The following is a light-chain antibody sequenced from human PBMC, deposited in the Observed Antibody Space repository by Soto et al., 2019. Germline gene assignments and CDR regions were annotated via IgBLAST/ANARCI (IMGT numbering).Light chain of an antibody. CDR1: QSISNH. V-gene: IGKV1-39*01. CDR3: QQSYSSWWT. CDR2: AAS. J-gene: IGKJ1*01. Sequence: DIQMTQSPSPLPASVGDRVTITCRANQSISNHLNWYQQKPGKAPNLLIYAASSLQSGVPARFSGSGSGTEFTLTISSLRLEVFATCCCQQSYSSWWTFGQGTKLDIK.